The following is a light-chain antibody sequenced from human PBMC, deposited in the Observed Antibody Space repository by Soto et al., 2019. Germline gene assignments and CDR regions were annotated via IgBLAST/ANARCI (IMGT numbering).Light chain of an antibody. V-gene: IGKV3-11*01. CDR3: QQRSDSLT. CDR2: DAS. J-gene: IGKJ4*01. Sequence: EMVLTKSPATLSLSPEDRAILSCRASQSISSALAWYQQKPGQAPRLLIYDASDRATGIPARFSGSRSGTDFTLTISSLEPEDCAVYYCQQRSDSLTVGGGTRVEIK. CDR1: QSISSA.